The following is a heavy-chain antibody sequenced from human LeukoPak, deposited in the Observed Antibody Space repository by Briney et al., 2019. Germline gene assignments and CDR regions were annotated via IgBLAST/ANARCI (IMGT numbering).Heavy chain of an antibody. V-gene: IGHV3-48*03. J-gene: IGHJ4*02. CDR2: ISSGGSTI. D-gene: IGHD1-26*01. Sequence: GGSLRLSCAASGFTFSSYEMNWVRQAPGKGLGWVSYISSGGSTIYYTDSVKGRFTISRDNAKNSLYLQMNSLRAEDTAVYYCARALIVGATKGFDFWGQGTLVTVSS. CDR3: ARALIVGATKGFDF. CDR1: GFTFSSYE.